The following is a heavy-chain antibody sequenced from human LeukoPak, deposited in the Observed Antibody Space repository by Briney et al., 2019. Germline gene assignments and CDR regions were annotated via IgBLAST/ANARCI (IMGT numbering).Heavy chain of an antibody. CDR1: GFTFSSYA. D-gene: IGHD4-17*01. V-gene: IGHV3-30-3*01. CDR3: AKDGLRDKV. Sequence: GGSLRLSCAASGFTFSSYAMHWVRQAPGKGLEWVAVISYDGSNKYYADSVKGRFTISRDNSKNTLYLQMNSLRAEDTAVYYCAKDGLRDKVWGQGTLVTVSS. CDR2: ISYDGSNK. J-gene: IGHJ4*02.